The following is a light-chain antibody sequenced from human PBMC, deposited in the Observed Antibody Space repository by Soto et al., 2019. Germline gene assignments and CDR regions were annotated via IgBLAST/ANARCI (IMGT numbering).Light chain of an antibody. CDR1: SSDVGAYNY. V-gene: IGLV2-14*03. CDR3: SSYTSSSTWL. Sequence: QSALTQPASVSGSPGQSITISCTGTSSDVGAYNYVSWYQQHPGKAPKLMIYEVSNRPSGVSNRFSGSKSANTASLTISGLQAGDEADYYCSSYTSSSTWLFSGGTKVTVL. J-gene: IGLJ3*02. CDR2: EVS.